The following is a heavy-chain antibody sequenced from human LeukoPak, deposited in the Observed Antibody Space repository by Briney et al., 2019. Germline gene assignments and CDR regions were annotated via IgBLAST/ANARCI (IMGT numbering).Heavy chain of an antibody. CDR3: ARHRSVAGQDYFDY. J-gene: IGHJ4*02. CDR1: GGSISSSTYY. CDR2: GYYSGST. V-gene: IGHV4-39*01. Sequence: PSETLSLTCTVSGGSISSSTYYWGWIRQPPGKGLEWIGSGYYSGSTYYNPSLKSRVTISVDMSKNQFSLKLSSVTAADTAVYYCARHRSVAGQDYFDYWGQGTLVTVSS. D-gene: IGHD6-19*01.